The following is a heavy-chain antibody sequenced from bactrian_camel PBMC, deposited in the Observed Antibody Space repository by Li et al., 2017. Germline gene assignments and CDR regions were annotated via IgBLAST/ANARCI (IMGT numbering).Heavy chain of an antibody. D-gene: IGHD6*01. J-gene: IGHJ4*01. V-gene: IGHV3S39*01. CDR2: IEGADHTT. CDR3: AEGRGSRGEHCYSLNY. CDR1: GYTYSSNC. Sequence: HVQLVESGGGSVQPGGSLRLSCDASGYTYSSNCMGWFRQAPGEEREGVAVIEGADHTTTYANSAKGRFTISQDSARNTVYLQMNNLQPEDTATYYCAEGRGSRGEHCYSLNYWGQGTQVTVS.